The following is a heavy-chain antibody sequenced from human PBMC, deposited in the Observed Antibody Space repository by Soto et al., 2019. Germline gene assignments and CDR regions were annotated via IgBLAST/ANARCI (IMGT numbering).Heavy chain of an antibody. J-gene: IGHJ6*02. D-gene: IGHD6-6*01. CDR2: IYPGDSDT. V-gene: IGHV5-51*01. CDR3: ARFGSSSPYYYYGMDV. CDR1: GYSFTSYW. Sequence: GESLKLSCQGSGYSFTSYWIGWVRQMPGKGLEWMGIIYPGDSDTRYSPSFQGQVTISADKSISTAYLQWSSLKASDTAMYYCARFGSSSPYYYYGMDVWGQGTTVTVSS.